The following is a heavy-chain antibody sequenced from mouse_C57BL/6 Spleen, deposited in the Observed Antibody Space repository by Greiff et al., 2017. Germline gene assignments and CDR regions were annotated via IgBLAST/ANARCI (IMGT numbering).Heavy chain of an antibody. V-gene: IGHV5-12*01. Sequence: EVQGVESGGGLVQPGGSLKLSCAASGFTFSDYYMYWVRQTPEKRLEWVAYISNGGGSTYYPDTVKGRFTISRDNAKNTLYLQMSRLKSEDTAMYYCARHFHYYGRSYEGPAYWGQGTLVTVSA. CDR3: ARHFHYYGRSYEGPAY. CDR2: ISNGGGST. CDR1: GFTFSDYY. J-gene: IGHJ3*01. D-gene: IGHD1-1*01.